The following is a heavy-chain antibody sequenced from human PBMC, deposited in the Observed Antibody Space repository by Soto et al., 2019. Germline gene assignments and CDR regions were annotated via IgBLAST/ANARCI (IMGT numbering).Heavy chain of an antibody. V-gene: IGHV4-34*01. Sequence: QVQLQQWGAGLLKPSETLSLTCAVYGGSFSGYYWTWIRQPPGTGLEWIGEINHSGSTNYNPSLKXXVTISVDTSKTHFSLKLTSVSAADTAVYYCARDKITGLFDYWGQGTLVTVSS. CDR1: GGSFSGYY. J-gene: IGHJ4*02. D-gene: IGHD2-8*02. CDR3: ARDKITGLFDY. CDR2: INHSGST.